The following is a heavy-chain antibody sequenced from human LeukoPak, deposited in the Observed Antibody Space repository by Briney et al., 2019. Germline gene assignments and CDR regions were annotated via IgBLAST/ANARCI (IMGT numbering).Heavy chain of an antibody. D-gene: IGHD5-18*01. Sequence: ASVKVSCKASGYTFTSNYIHWVRQAPGQGLEWRGIIDPSGGSTTYAQKFQVSVTMTRDTSTSTVYMEVSSLRSEDTAVYYCARGGYRFGYFDNWGQGTLVSVSS. J-gene: IGHJ4*02. CDR3: ARGGYRFGYFDN. CDR2: IDPSGGST. V-gene: IGHV1-46*01. CDR1: GYTFTSNY.